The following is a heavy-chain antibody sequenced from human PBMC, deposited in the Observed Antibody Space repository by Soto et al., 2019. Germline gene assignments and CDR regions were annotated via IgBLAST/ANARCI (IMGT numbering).Heavy chain of an antibody. CDR1: GGTFSSYA. J-gene: IGHJ4*02. V-gene: IGHV1-69*06. CDR3: ARVRYDILTGYYDY. D-gene: IGHD3-9*01. Sequence: SVKVSCKASGGTFSSYAISWERQAPGQGLEWMGGIIPIFGTANYAQKFQGRVTITADKSTSTAYMELSSLRSEDTAVYYCARVRYDILTGYYDYWGQGTLVTVSS. CDR2: IIPIFGTA.